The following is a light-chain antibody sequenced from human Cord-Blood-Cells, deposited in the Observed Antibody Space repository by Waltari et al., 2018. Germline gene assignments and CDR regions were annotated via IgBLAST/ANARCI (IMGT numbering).Light chain of an antibody. J-gene: IGLJ2*01. V-gene: IGLV2-14*01. CDR1: SSDVGGYNY. CDR2: DVS. Sequence: QSALTQPASVSGSPGQSITISCTGTSSDVGGYNYVSWYHQHPGKAPKLMIYDVSNRPSGVSNRFSGSKSGNTASLTISGLHAEDEADYYCSSYTSSSTLVVFGGGTKLTVL. CDR3: SSYTSSSTLVV.